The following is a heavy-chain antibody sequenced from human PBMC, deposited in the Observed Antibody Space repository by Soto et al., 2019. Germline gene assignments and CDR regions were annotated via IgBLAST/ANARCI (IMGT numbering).Heavy chain of an antibody. Sequence: QVQLVESGGGVVQPGRSLRLSCAASGFTFSSYGMHWVRQAPGKGLERVAVISYDGSNKYYADSVKGRFTISRDNSKNTLYLQMNSLRAEDTAVYYCAKDAHGGIASWGQGTLVTVSS. J-gene: IGHJ4*02. D-gene: IGHD6-13*01. CDR2: ISYDGSNK. CDR1: GFTFSSYG. CDR3: AKDAHGGIAS. V-gene: IGHV3-30*18.